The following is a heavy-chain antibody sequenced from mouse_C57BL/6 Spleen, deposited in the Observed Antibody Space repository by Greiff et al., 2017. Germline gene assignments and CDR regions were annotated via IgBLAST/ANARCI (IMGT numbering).Heavy chain of an antibody. V-gene: IGHV14-1*01. CDR3: TTADYSNIPAMDY. J-gene: IGHJ4*01. CDR2: IDPEDGDT. Sequence: EVQLQQSGAELVRPGASVKLSCTASGFNIKDYYMHWVKQRPEQGLEWIGRIDPEDGDTEYAPKFQGKATMTADPSSNTAYLQLSSLTSEDTAVYYCTTADYSNIPAMDYWGQGTSVTVSS. CDR1: GFNIKDYY. D-gene: IGHD2-5*01.